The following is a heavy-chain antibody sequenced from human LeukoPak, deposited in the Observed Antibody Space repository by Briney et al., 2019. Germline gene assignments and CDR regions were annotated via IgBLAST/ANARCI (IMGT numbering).Heavy chain of an antibody. CDR1: GYTFTGYY. CDR2: INPNSGGT. J-gene: IGHJ4*02. D-gene: IGHD4-17*01. Sequence: ASVTVSCKATGYTFTGYYMHWVRQPPGQGLEWMGWINPNSGGTNYAQKFQGRVTMTRDTSISTAYMELSRLRSDDTAVYYCARADGDYVSDYWGQGTLVTVSS. V-gene: IGHV1-2*02. CDR3: ARADGDYVSDY.